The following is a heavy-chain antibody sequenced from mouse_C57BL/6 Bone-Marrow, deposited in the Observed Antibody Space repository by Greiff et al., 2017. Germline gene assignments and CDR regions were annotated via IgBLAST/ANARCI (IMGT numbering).Heavy chain of an antibody. V-gene: IGHV1-64*01. CDR3: ARVHYYGSPFYYAMDD. J-gene: IGHJ4*01. CDR1: GYTFTSYW. Sequence: VQLQQPGAELVKPGASVKLSCKASGYTFTSYWMPWVKQRPGQGLEWLGMIHPNSGSTNYNEKFKSKATLTVDKSSSTAYMQLSSLTSEDSAVYYCARVHYYGSPFYYAMDDWGQGTSVTVAS. CDR2: IHPNSGST. D-gene: IGHD1-1*01.